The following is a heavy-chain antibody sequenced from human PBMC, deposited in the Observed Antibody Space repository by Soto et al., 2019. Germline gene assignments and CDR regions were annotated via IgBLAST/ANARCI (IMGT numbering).Heavy chain of an antibody. CDR2: IIPIFGTA. Sequence: SVKVSCKASGGTFSSYAISWVRQAPGQGLEWMGGIIPIFGTANYAQKFQGRVTITADKSTSTAYMELSSLRSEDTAVYYCAVPTTVTIDYYYGMDVWGQGTTVTVSS. D-gene: IGHD4-17*01. V-gene: IGHV1-69*06. CDR3: AVPTTVTIDYYYGMDV. J-gene: IGHJ6*02. CDR1: GGTFSSYA.